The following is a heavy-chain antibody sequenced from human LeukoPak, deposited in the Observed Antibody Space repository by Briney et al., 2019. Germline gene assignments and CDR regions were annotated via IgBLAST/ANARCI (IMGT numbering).Heavy chain of an antibody. Sequence: SETLSLTCTVSGGSISSYYWSWIRQPAGKGLEWIGRIYTSGSTNYNPSLKSRVTMSVDTSKNQFSLKLSSVTAADTAVYYCARGIRTGMATTPYYFDYWGQGTLVTVSS. V-gene: IGHV4-4*07. CDR2: IYTSGST. D-gene: IGHD5-24*01. CDR1: GGSISSYY. J-gene: IGHJ4*02. CDR3: ARGIRTGMATTPYYFDY.